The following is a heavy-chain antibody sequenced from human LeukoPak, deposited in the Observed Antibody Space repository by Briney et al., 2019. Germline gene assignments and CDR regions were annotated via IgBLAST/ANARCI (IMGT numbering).Heavy chain of an antibody. V-gene: IGHV3-48*01. J-gene: IGHJ4*02. D-gene: IGHD6-19*01. Sequence: GGSLRLSCAASGFSFNRYTVNWVRQAPGKGLEWVSYISSGSTTIYYADSVKGRFTISRDNAKNSLYLQMNSLRAEDTAVYYCARDVEQWLVRVYYFDYWGQGTLVTVSS. CDR1: GFSFNRYT. CDR3: ARDVEQWLVRVYYFDY. CDR2: ISSGSTTI.